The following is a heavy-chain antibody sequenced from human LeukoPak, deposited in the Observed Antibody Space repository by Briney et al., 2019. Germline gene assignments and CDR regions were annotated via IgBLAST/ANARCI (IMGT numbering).Heavy chain of an antibody. CDR3: ARAGIQLWVPAFGY. Sequence: GGSLRLSCAASGFTFSSYEMNWVRQAPGKGLEWVSYISSSGSTIYYADSVKGRFTISRDNAKNSLYLQMNSLRVEDTAVYYCARAGIQLWVPAFGYWGQGTLVTVSS. J-gene: IGHJ4*02. CDR2: ISSSGSTI. CDR1: GFTFSSYE. V-gene: IGHV3-48*03. D-gene: IGHD5-18*01.